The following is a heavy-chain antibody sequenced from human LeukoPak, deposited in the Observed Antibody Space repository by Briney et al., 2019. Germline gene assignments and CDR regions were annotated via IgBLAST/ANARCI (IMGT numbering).Heavy chain of an antibody. Sequence: PGGSLRLSCAASGFTFTGYSMNWFRQAPGKGLEWVSYISITSDKIYYADSVKGRFTISRDNARNSLYLQMNSLRADDTAVYYCARDHNYGYGAFDIWGQGTMVTVSS. J-gene: IGHJ3*02. CDR1: GFTFTGYS. V-gene: IGHV3-48*01. D-gene: IGHD5-18*01. CDR2: ISITSDKI. CDR3: ARDHNYGYGAFDI.